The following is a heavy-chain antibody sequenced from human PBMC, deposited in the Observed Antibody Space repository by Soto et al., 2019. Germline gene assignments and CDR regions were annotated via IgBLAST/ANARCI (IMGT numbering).Heavy chain of an antibody. D-gene: IGHD2-21*02. Sequence: QVQLAESGGGVVQPGRSLRLSCAASGFTLSSCAMHWVRQAPGEGLQWVAVISYDASEKYYADSVKGRFTIARDNSENTLYLQMNSLRPEDTAVYYCARRFSADFRPFDYWGQGALVTVSS. J-gene: IGHJ4*02. CDR1: GFTLSSCA. V-gene: IGHV3-30*03. CDR3: ARRFSADFRPFDY. CDR2: ISYDASEK.